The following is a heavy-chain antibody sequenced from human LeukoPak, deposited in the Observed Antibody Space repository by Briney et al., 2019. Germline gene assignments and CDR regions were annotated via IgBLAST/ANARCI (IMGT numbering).Heavy chain of an antibody. Sequence: PGRSLRLSCAASGFTFSGYAMHWVRQAPGKGLEWVAVISYDGSNKYYADSVKGRFTISRDNSKNTLYLQMNSLKAEDTAVYYCARNTAMVLTIFDYWGQGTLVTVSS. CDR2: ISYDGSNK. V-gene: IGHV3-30*04. CDR1: GFTFSGYA. D-gene: IGHD5-18*01. J-gene: IGHJ4*02. CDR3: ARNTAMVLTIFDY.